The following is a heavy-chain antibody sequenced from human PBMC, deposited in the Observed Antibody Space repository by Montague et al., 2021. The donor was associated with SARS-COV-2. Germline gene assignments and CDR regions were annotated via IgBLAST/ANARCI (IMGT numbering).Heavy chain of an antibody. V-gene: IGHV3-64*01. Sequence: SLRLSCAASGFAFRRYAMHWVRQAPGKGLQYVSAITSSGSKTYYVSSVKGRFTISRDNSKNTLYLQMGSLSAEDMAVYFCVRAGPYGDYFDYWGQGTLVTVSS. CDR2: ITSSGSKT. D-gene: IGHD4-17*01. J-gene: IGHJ4*02. CDR1: GFAFRRYA. CDR3: VRAGPYGDYFDY.